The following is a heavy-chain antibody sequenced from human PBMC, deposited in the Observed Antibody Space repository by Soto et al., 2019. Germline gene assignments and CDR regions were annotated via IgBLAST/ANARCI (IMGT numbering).Heavy chain of an antibody. J-gene: IGHJ4*02. D-gene: IGHD6-19*01. V-gene: IGHV3-33*01. CDR2: IWYDGRNK. CDR3: ARDLYSSGLGEIDY. CDR1: GFTFSSYG. Sequence: GGSLRLSCAASGFTFSSYGMHWVRQAPGKGLEWVAVIWYDGRNKYYADSVKGRFTISRDNSKNTLYLQMNSLRAEDTAVYYCARDLYSSGLGEIDYWGQGTLVTVSS.